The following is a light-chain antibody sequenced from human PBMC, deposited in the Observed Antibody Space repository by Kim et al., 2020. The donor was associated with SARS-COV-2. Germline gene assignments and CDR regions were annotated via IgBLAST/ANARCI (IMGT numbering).Light chain of an antibody. CDR1: ESVKSY. Sequence: VSVWETVTIPCRASESVKSYLNWDMQKPGKAPTNLFYAAPGLQSVVPSRVSAGGSGTEFTLTISNLQPEKFATFFCQQSYTLTRTFGERT. J-gene: IGKJ1*01. V-gene: IGKV1-39*01. CDR3: QQSYTLTRT. CDR2: AAP.